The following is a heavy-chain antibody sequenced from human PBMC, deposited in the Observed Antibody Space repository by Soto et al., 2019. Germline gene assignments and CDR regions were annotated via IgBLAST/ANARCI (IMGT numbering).Heavy chain of an antibody. D-gene: IGHD3-10*01. V-gene: IGHV3-74*01. Sequence: GGSLRLSCAASGFTFNNYWMHWVRQAPGKGLMWVSRINTDGTRTTYADSVKGRFAISRDNAKNTVYLQMNSLRADDTAAYFCARVKSGSYDWSDPWGQGTLVTV. CDR3: ARVKSGSYDWSDP. CDR2: INTDGTRT. J-gene: IGHJ5*02. CDR1: GFTFNNYW.